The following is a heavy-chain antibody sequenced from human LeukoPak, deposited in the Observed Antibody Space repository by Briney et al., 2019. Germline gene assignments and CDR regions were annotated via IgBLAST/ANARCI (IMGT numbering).Heavy chain of an antibody. CDR3: ARSGYSYGPGRDAFDI. Sequence: SETLSLTCTVSGGSISSYYWSWIRQPAGKGLEWIGRIYTSGSTNYNPSLKSRVTMSVDTFKNQFSLKLSSVTAADTAVYYCARSGYSYGPGRDAFDIWGQGTMVTVSS. CDR1: GGSISSYY. D-gene: IGHD5-18*01. V-gene: IGHV4-4*07. J-gene: IGHJ3*02. CDR2: IYTSGST.